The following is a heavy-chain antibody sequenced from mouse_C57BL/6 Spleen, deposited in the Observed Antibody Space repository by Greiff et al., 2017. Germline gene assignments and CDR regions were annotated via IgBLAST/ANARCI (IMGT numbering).Heavy chain of an antibody. J-gene: IGHJ3*01. CDR1: GYTFTSYW. V-gene: IGHV1-64*01. Sequence: QVQLQQPGAELVKPGASVKLSCKASGYTFTSYWMHWVKQRPGQGLEWIGMIHPNSGSTNYNEKFKSKATVTVDKSSSTAYLQLSSLTSEDSAVYYCAREGDDYDVAYWGQGTLVTVSA. CDR3: AREGDDYDVAY. D-gene: IGHD2-4*01. CDR2: IHPNSGST.